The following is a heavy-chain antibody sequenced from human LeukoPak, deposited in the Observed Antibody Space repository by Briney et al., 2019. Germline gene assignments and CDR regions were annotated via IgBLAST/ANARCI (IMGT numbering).Heavy chain of an antibody. D-gene: IGHD2-15*01. CDR3: ARVGVHYSAFHDAFDI. J-gene: IGHJ3*02. V-gene: IGHV4-34*01. CDR2: INHSGST. Sequence: PSETLSLTCAVHGGSFSGYYWSWIRQPPGKGLEWIGEINHSGSTNYNPALKSRVSITVDASKNQFSLMLSSVTAADTAVYYCARVGVHYSAFHDAFDIWGQGTMVTVSS. CDR1: GGSFSGYY.